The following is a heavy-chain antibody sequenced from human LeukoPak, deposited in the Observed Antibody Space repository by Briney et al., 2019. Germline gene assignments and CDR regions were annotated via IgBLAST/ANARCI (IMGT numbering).Heavy chain of an antibody. Sequence: SGPTRVKPTETLMLAGTFSGVSLSTSGVGVGWIRQPPGKALEWLALSYCDDDKRYSPSLKSRLTIPKDTSKNQVVLTMTNMDPVDTATYYCAHRSRMVPFDYWGQGTLVTVSS. J-gene: IGHJ4*02. D-gene: IGHD3-10*01. CDR2: SYCDDDK. CDR3: AHRSRMVPFDY. CDR1: GVSLSTSGVG. V-gene: IGHV2-5*02.